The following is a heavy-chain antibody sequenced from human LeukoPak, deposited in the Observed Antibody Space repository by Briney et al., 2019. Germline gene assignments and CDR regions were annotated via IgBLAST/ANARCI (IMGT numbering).Heavy chain of an antibody. J-gene: IGHJ5*02. V-gene: IGHV1-18*01. CDR3: ARDRTDYYDSSGYYLPDNWFDP. Sequence: ASVKVSCKASGYTFTSYGISWVRQAPGQGLEWMGWISAYNGNTNYAQKLQGRVTMTTDTSTSTAYMELRSLRSDDTAVYYCARDRTDYYDSSGYYLPDNWFDPWGQGTLVTVSS. CDR2: ISAYNGNT. CDR1: GYTFTSYG. D-gene: IGHD3-22*01.